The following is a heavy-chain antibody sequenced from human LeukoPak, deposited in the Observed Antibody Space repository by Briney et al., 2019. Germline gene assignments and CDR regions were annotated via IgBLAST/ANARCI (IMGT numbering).Heavy chain of an antibody. V-gene: IGHV4-34*01. CDR1: GGSFSGYY. CDR3: ARAVVVTAYDF. Sequence: PSETLSLTCAVYGGSFSGYYWRGMRQPPGKGVEWIGEINHSGSTNYNPSLKSQITISVDSSKNQFSLKLSSVTAADTAVYYCARAVVVTAYDFWGQGTLVTVSS. J-gene: IGHJ4*02. D-gene: IGHD2-21*02. CDR2: INHSGST.